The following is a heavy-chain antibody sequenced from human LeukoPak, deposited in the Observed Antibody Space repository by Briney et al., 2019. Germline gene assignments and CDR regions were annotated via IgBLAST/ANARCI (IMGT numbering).Heavy chain of an antibody. D-gene: IGHD2-15*01. CDR3: AKDLGNIVVVVAATSY. Sequence: PRGSLRLSCAASGFTFSSYAMSWVRQAPGKGREWVSAISGSGGSTYYAGSVKGRFTISRDNSKNTLYLQMNSLRAEDMAVYYCAKDLGNIVVVVAATSYWGQGTLVTVSS. CDR2: ISGSGGST. V-gene: IGHV3-23*01. J-gene: IGHJ4*02. CDR1: GFTFSSYA.